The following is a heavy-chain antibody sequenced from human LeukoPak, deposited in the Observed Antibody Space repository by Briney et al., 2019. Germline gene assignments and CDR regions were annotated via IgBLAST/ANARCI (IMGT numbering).Heavy chain of an antibody. CDR2: ISASGNRT. J-gene: IGHJ6*03. Sequence: PGGSLRLSCAASGFTFSTYAMSWVRQAPGKGLEWVSAISASGNRTFYADSVKGRFTISRDNSKNTLYLQMNSLRAEDTAVYYCVKDLTMIPMDVWGKGTTVTVSS. D-gene: IGHD3-22*01. CDR3: VKDLTMIPMDV. V-gene: IGHV3-23*01. CDR1: GFTFSTYA.